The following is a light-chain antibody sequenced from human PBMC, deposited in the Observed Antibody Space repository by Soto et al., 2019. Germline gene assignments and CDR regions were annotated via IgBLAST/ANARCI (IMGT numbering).Light chain of an antibody. V-gene: IGKV1-9*01. CDR1: QGISSY. J-gene: IGKJ4*01. CDR3: QQLNNYPLT. CDR2: GAS. Sequence: DIQLTQSPSFLSASVGDRVTITCRASQGISSYLAWYQQKPGKVPKLLIYGASTLQSGVPSRFSGSGSGTEFTLTISSLQPEDFATYYCQQLNNYPLTFGGGTKVETK.